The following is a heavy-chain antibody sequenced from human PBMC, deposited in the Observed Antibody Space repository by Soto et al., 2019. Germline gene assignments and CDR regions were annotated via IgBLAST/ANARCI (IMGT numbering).Heavy chain of an antibody. CDR1: GFTFSSYS. D-gene: IGHD6-13*01. Sequence: GGSLRLSCAASGFTFSSYSMNWVRQAPGKGLEWVSSISSSSSYIYYADSVKGRFTISRDNAKNSLYLQMNSLRAEDTAVYYCAREDSIAAAPLDYWGQGTLVTVSS. CDR2: ISSSSSYI. J-gene: IGHJ4*02. V-gene: IGHV3-21*01. CDR3: AREDSIAAAPLDY.